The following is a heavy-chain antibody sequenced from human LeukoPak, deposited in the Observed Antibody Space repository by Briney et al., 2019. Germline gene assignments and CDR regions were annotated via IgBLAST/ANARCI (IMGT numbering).Heavy chain of an antibody. CDR2: IDAGGGDT. CDR1: GFSFSSYA. J-gene: IGHJ6*02. CDR3: GRPTKYWLVRGNGVDV. Sequence: GVSLRLSCAASGFSFSSYAMTWVRQAPGKGLEWVSSIDAGGGDTYHSDSVKGRFTISRDNSMNTLYLQMNSLRADDTAVYYCGRPTKYWLVRGNGVDVWGQGTTVTVFS. D-gene: IGHD6-19*01. V-gene: IGHV3-23*01.